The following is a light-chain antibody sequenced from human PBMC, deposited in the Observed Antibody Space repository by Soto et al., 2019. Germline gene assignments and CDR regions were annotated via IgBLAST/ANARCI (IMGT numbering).Light chain of an antibody. J-gene: IGLJ2*01. V-gene: IGLV1-40*01. CDR1: SSNIGAGYD. CDR2: GNS. Sequence: QPVLTQPPSVSGAPGQRVTISCTGSSSNIGAGYDVHWYQQLPGTAPKLLIYGNSNRPSGVPDRFSGSKSGTSASLAITGLRAEDEADYYCQSYDSSLKVVFGGGTKLTV. CDR3: QSYDSSLKVV.